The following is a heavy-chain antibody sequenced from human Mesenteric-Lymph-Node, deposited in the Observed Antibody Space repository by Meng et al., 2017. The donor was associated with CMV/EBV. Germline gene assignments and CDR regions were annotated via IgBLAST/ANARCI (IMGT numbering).Heavy chain of an antibody. J-gene: IGHJ2*01. Sequence: GGSLRLSCAASGFTFSDYYMSWIRQAPGKGLEWVSYISSSGSTIYYADSVKGRFTISRDNAKNSLYLQMNSLRAEDTALYYCARARVVSLWYFDLWGRGTLGTVSS. CDR2: ISSSGSTI. CDR1: GFTFSDYY. CDR3: ARARVVSLWYFDL. V-gene: IGHV3-11*01. D-gene: IGHD2-21*01.